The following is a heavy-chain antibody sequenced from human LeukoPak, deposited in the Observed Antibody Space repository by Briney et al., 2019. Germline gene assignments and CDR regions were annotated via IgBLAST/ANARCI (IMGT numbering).Heavy chain of an antibody. CDR1: GGSISSDSYY. Sequence: PSETLSLTCTVSGGSISSDSYYWGWIRQPPGKGLEGIGSIYYSGSNYYNPSLKSRVTISVDTSKNQFSLKLTSVTAADTSMYYCVRRAYGSGSYPADYWGQGTLVTVSS. CDR3: VRRAYGSGSYPADY. J-gene: IGHJ4*02. CDR2: IYYSGSN. V-gene: IGHV4-39*01. D-gene: IGHD3-10*01.